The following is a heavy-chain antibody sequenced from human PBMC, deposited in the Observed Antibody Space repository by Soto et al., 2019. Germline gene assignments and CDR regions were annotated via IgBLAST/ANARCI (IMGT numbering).Heavy chain of an antibody. CDR1: GGSISSSSYY. CDR2: IYYSGST. D-gene: IGHD1-20*01. V-gene: IGHV4-39*01. Sequence: QLQLQESGPGLVKPSETLSLTWTVSGGSISSSSYYWGWIRQPPGKGLEWIGSIYYSGSTYYNPSLKSRVTISVDTSKNQFSLKLSSVTAADTAVYYCARSNINYYFDYWGQGTLVTVSS. J-gene: IGHJ4*02. CDR3: ARSNINYYFDY.